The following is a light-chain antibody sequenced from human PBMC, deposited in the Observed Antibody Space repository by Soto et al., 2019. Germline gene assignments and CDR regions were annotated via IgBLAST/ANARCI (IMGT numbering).Light chain of an antibody. V-gene: IGLV4-69*01. Sequence: QLVLTQPPSASASPGASVKLTCTLSSGHSSYAIAWHQQQPEKGPRYLMKLNSDGSHSKGDGIPDRFSGSSSGAERYLTISSLQSEDEADYYCQTWGTGTWVFGGGTKLTVL. J-gene: IGLJ3*02. CDR2: LNSDGSH. CDR1: SGHSSYA. CDR3: QTWGTGTWV.